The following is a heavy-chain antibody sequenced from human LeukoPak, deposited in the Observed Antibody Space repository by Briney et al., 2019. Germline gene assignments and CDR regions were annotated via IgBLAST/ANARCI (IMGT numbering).Heavy chain of an antibody. J-gene: IGHJ3*02. CDR2: INPSGGST. V-gene: IGHV1-46*01. D-gene: IGHD1-14*01. Sequence: GASVKVSCKASGYTFTSYGISWVRQAPGQGLEWMGIINPSGGSTSYAQKFQGRVTMTRDTSTSTVYMELSSLRSEDTAVYYCAREVPNQGKGAFDIWGQGTMVTVSS. CDR1: GYTFTSYG. CDR3: AREVPNQGKGAFDI.